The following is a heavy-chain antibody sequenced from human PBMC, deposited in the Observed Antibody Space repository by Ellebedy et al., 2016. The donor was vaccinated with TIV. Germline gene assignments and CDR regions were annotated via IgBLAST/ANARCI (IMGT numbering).Heavy chain of an antibody. J-gene: IGHJ5*02. Sequence: GGSLRLSXAASGFTFSSYSMNWVRQAPGKGLEWVSYISSSSSTIYYADSVKGRFTISRDNAKNSLYLQMNSLRAEDTAVYYCAREVSTWEAHWFDPWGQGTLVTVSS. V-gene: IGHV3-48*01. CDR2: ISSSSSTI. CDR3: AREVSTWEAHWFDP. D-gene: IGHD1-26*01. CDR1: GFTFSSYS.